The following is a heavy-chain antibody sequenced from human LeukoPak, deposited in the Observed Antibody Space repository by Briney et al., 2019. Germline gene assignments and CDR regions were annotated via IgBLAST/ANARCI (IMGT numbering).Heavy chain of an antibody. CDR1: GYTFTSYG. CDR3: AREPPYLWFGESDDRPVFDY. D-gene: IGHD3-10*01. CDR2: ISAYDGNT. J-gene: IGHJ4*02. V-gene: IGHV1-18*01. Sequence: ASVKVSCKASGYTFTSYGISWVRRAPGQGLEWMGWISAYDGNTNYAQKLQGRVTMTTDTSTSTAYMELRSLRSDDTAVYYCAREPPYLWFGESDDRPVFDYWGQGTLVTVSS.